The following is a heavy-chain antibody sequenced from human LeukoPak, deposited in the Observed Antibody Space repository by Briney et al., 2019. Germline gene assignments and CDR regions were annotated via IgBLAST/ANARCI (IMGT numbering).Heavy chain of an antibody. CDR1: GFTFSSYG. D-gene: IGHD3-9*01. CDR2: IKSKTDGGTT. Sequence: GGSLRLSCAASGFTFSSYGMHWVRQAQGKGLEWVGRIKSKTDGGTTDYAAPVKGRFTISRDDSKNTLYLQMNSLKTEDTAVYYCTTDSNDILTGYYGDYFDYWGQGTLVTVSS. J-gene: IGHJ4*02. V-gene: IGHV3-15*01. CDR3: TTDSNDILTGYYGDYFDY.